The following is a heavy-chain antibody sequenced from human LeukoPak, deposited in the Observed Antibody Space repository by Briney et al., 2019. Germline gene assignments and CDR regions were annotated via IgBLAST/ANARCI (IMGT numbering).Heavy chain of an antibody. D-gene: IGHD2-21*02. Sequence: ASVKVSCKASGYTFTGYYMHWVRQAPGQGLEWMGWINPNSGGTNYAQKFQGRVTMTRDTSISSAYMELSRLRSDDTAVYYCARLLAYCGGDCYSITYAFDIWGQGTMVTVSS. CDR2: INPNSGGT. V-gene: IGHV1-2*02. CDR3: ARLLAYCGGDCYSITYAFDI. CDR1: GYTFTGYY. J-gene: IGHJ3*02.